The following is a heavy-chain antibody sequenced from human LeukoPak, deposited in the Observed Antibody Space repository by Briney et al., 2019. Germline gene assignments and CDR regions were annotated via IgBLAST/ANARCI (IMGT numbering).Heavy chain of an antibody. V-gene: IGHV3-23*01. CDR1: GFTFSTYA. J-gene: IGHJ4*02. CDR3: VKDVNWSTC. D-gene: IGHD1-1*01. Sequence: GGSLRLSCAASGFTFSTYAMTWVRQAPGKGLEWVSVISGNGDTTYYADSVKGRFTISRDNSRNTVYLQMNSLRGDDTAVYYCVKDVNWSTCWGQGTLVTVSS. CDR2: ISGNGDTT.